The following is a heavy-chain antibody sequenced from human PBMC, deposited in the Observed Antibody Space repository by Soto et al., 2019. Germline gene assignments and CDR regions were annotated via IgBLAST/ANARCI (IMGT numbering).Heavy chain of an antibody. J-gene: IGHJ6*02. CDR1: GGSISSSSYY. CDR2: IYYSGST. D-gene: IGHD6-13*01. CDR3: ARSAAAGTSYYYYYGMDV. Sequence: SETLSLTCTVSGGSISSSSYYWGWIRQPPGKVLEWIGSIYYSGSTYYNPSLKSRVTISVDTSKNQFSLKLSSVTAADTAVYYCARSAAAGTSYYYYYGMDVWGQRTTVTVSS. V-gene: IGHV4-39*01.